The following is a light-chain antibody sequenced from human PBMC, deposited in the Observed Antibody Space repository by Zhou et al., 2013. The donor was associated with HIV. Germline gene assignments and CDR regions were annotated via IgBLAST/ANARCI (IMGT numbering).Light chain of an antibody. CDR3: QQYNGYSRT. V-gene: IGKV1-5*03. Sequence: DIQMTQSPSTRSASVGDRVTITCRASQSISSWLAWYQQKPGKAPKLLIYKASSLESGVPSRFSGSGSGTEFTLTISSLQPDDFATYYCQQYNGYSRTFGQGTKVEIK. CDR1: QSISSW. CDR2: KAS. J-gene: IGKJ1*01.